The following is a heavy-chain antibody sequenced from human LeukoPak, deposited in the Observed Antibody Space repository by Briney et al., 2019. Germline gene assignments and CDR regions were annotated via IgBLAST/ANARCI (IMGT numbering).Heavy chain of an antibody. J-gene: IGHJ4*02. V-gene: IGHV4-34*01. CDR3: AAVVAAISPDY. Sequence: SETLSLTCAVYGGSFSGYYWSWIRQPPGKGLEWIGSIYYSGSTYYNPSLKSRVTISVDTSKNQFSLKLSSVTAADTALYYCAAVVAAISPDYWGQGTLVTVSS. CDR1: GGSFSGYY. CDR2: IYYSGST. D-gene: IGHD2-15*01.